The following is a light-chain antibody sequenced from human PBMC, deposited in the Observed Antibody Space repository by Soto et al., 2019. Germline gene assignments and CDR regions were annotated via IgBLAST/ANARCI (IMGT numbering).Light chain of an antibody. CDR3: SSYTSSSTLV. J-gene: IGLJ1*01. Sequence: QSALTHPASVSGSPGQSITISCTGTSGDVGGYNYVSWYQQHPGKAPKLMIYEVSNRPSGVSNRFSGSKSGNTASLTISGLQAEDEADYYCSSYTSSSTLVFGTGTKVTVL. CDR1: SGDVGGYNY. V-gene: IGLV2-14*01. CDR2: EVS.